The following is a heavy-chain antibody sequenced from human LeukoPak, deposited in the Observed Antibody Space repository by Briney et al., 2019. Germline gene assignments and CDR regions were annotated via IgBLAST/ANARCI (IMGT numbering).Heavy chain of an antibody. V-gene: IGHV1-3*01. D-gene: IGHD2-15*01. Sequence: ASVKVSCKASGYTFTSYAMHWVRQAPGQRLEWMGWINAGNGNTKYSQKFQGRVTITRDTSASTAYMELSSLRSEDTAVYYCARELSVGYYYGIDVWGKGTTVTVSS. CDR1: GYTFTSYA. CDR2: INAGNGNT. CDR3: ARELSVGYYYGIDV. J-gene: IGHJ6*04.